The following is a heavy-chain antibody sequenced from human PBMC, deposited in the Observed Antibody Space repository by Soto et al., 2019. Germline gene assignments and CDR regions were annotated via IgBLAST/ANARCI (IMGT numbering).Heavy chain of an antibody. Sequence: GGSLRLSCVGSGFDVTTNCMRWVRQAPGKGLECVSIVCTGGATHYADSVKGRFTISRDSSKNTVHLQMNNVRAEDTAVYYCAKSGPTNFFDHWGQGSLVTVSS. CDR3: AKSGPTNFFDH. CDR2: VCTGGAT. CDR1: GFDVTTNC. J-gene: IGHJ4*02. V-gene: IGHV3-53*01. D-gene: IGHD1-26*01.